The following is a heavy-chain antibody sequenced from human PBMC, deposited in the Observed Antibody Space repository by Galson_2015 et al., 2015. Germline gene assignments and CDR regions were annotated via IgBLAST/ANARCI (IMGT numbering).Heavy chain of an antibody. J-gene: IGHJ4*02. CDR3: ANNVNFDY. V-gene: IGHV2-5*02. Sequence: PALVTPTPPLTLPCTFSGFSLRTSGVAVGWIRQPPGKALEWLAVIFWDDDKRYSPSLKSRLTITRDTSNNQVVLMMTNMDPVDTATYYCANNVNFDYWGQGTLVTVSS. CDR2: IFWDDDK. CDR1: GFSLRTSGVA.